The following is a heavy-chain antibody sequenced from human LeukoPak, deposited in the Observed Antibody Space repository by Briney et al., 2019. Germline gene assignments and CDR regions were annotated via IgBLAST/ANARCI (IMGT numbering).Heavy chain of an antibody. CDR1: GFTFSSYW. V-gene: IGHV3-7*01. Sequence: GGSLRLSCAASGFTFSSYWMSWVRQAPGKGLEWVANIKQDGSEKYYVDSVKGRFTISRDNAKNSLYLQMNSLRAEDTAVYYCARDRGGSYSSIDYWGQGTLVTVSS. J-gene: IGHJ4*02. CDR3: ARDRGGSYSSIDY. D-gene: IGHD1-26*01. CDR2: IKQDGSEK.